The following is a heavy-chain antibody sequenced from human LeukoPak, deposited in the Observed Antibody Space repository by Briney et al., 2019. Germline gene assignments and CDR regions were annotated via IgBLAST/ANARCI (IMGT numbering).Heavy chain of an antibody. Sequence: PSETLSLTCTVSGGSVSSGSYYWSWIRQPPGKGLEWIGYIYYSGSTNYNPSLKSRVTISVDTSKNQFSLKLSSVTAADTAVYYCARSGGSSSGSLGLWYSDIWGQGTMVTVSS. J-gene: IGHJ3*02. D-gene: IGHD6-19*01. CDR2: IYYSGST. CDR3: ARSGGSSSGSLGLWYSDI. V-gene: IGHV4-61*01. CDR1: GGSVSSGSYY.